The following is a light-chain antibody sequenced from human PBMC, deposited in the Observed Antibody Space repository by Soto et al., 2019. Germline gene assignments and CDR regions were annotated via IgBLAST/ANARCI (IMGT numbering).Light chain of an antibody. CDR1: QSISSY. J-gene: IGKJ1*01. CDR2: AAS. Sequence: DLQMTQSPSSLSASVGDRVTITCRASQSISSYLNWYQQKPGKAPKLLIYAASSLQSGVPSRFSGSGSGTDFTLTISSLQPEDFATYHCQQSYNTPPTFGQGTKVEIK. CDR3: QQSYNTPPT. V-gene: IGKV1-39*01.